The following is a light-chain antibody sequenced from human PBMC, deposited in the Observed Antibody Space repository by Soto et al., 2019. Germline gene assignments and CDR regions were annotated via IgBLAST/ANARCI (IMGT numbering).Light chain of an antibody. Sequence: QTVVTQEPSFSVSPGRTVTLTCGLSAGSVSTSYYPSWYQLTPGQAPRTLIYSTNTRSSGVPNRFSGSILENKAALTITGAQEDDESDYYCVLYMGTGISVFGEGTKLTV. CDR3: VLYMGTGISV. CDR1: AGSVSTSYY. V-gene: IGLV8-61*01. CDR2: STN. J-gene: IGLJ3*02.